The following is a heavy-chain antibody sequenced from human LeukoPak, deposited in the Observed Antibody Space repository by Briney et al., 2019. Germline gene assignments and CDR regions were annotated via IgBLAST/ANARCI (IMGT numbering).Heavy chain of an antibody. J-gene: IGHJ4*02. D-gene: IGHD2-2*01. V-gene: IGHV1-69*13. CDR1: GGTFSSYA. CDR3: AREGYCSSTSCYDY. Sequence: SVKVSCKASGGTFSSYAISWARQAPGQGLEWMGGIIPIFGTANYAQKFQGRVTITADESTSTAYMELSSLRSEDTAVYYCAREGYCSSTSCYDYWGQGTLVTVSS. CDR2: IIPIFGTA.